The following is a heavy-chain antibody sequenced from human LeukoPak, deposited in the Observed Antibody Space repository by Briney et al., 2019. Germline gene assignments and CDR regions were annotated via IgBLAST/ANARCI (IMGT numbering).Heavy chain of an antibody. CDR1: GFTFSSFG. D-gene: IGHD2-15*01. V-gene: IGHV3-33*01. Sequence: GRSLRLSCAASGFTFSSFGMHWVRQAPGKGLEWVAVIWYDGTNKYYADSVKGRFTISRDNSKNTLYLQMNSLRAEDTAVYYCARDIAGCSGGSCYSGSWFDPWGQGTLVTVSS. CDR3: ARDIAGCSGGSCYSGSWFDP. CDR2: IWYDGTNK. J-gene: IGHJ5*02.